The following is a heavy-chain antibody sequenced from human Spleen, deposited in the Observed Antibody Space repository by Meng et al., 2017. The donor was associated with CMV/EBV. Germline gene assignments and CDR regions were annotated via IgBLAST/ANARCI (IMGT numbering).Heavy chain of an antibody. D-gene: IGHD3-3*01. CDR1: GLTLDIYS. Sequence: GESLKISCAASGLTLDIYSMNWVRQAPGKGLEWVSYISSGSNTIYDADAVKGRFTISRDNAKNSLYLQMNSLRGEDTAVYYCALWDEGITTFGVVSHWGQGTLVTVSS. V-gene: IGHV3-48*04. CDR2: ISSGSNTI. CDR3: ALWDEGITTFGVVSH. J-gene: IGHJ4*02.